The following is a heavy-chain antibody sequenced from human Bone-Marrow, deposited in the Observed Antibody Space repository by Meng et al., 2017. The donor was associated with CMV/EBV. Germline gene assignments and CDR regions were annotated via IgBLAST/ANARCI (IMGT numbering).Heavy chain of an antibody. Sequence: GESLKISCAASGFTSSNYWMSWVRQAPGKGLEWVSAISGSGGSTYYADSVKGRFTISRDNSKNTLYLQMNSLRAEDTAVYYCAKVPIYITGTVFDYWGQGTLVAVSS. CDR2: ISGSGGST. V-gene: IGHV3-23*01. CDR3: AKVPIYITGTVFDY. D-gene: IGHD1-20*01. CDR1: GFTSSNYW. J-gene: IGHJ4*02.